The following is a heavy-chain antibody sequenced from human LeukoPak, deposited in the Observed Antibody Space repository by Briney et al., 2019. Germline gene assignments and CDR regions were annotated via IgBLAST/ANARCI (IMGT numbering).Heavy chain of an antibody. CDR2: IYYSGST. CDR3: ARGHDGVVGWFAP. CDR1: GGSISSYY. Sequence: SSETLSLTCTVSGGSISSYYWSWIRQPPGKGLEWIGYIYYSGSTNYNPSLKSRVTISVDTSKNQISLKVTSVTAADTAVYYCARGHDGVVGWFAPWGRGTLVTVSS. D-gene: IGHD2-15*01. V-gene: IGHV4-59*01. J-gene: IGHJ5*02.